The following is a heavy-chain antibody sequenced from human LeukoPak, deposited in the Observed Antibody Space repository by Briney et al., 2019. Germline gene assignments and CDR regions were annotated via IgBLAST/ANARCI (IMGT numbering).Heavy chain of an antibody. D-gene: IGHD6-19*01. CDR1: GGSISSYY. Sequence: SETLSLTCTVSGGSISSYYWSWIRQPPGKGLEWIGCIYYTGGTNYNPSLKSRVTISVGTSKNQFSLKLSSVTAADTAVYYCATGRAYSSVDYWGQGTLVTVSS. V-gene: IGHV4-59*01. J-gene: IGHJ4*02. CDR3: ATGRAYSSVDY. CDR2: IYYTGGT.